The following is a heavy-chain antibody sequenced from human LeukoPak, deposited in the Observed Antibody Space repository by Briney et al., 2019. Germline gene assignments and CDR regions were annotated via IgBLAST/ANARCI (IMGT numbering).Heavy chain of an antibody. CDR3: ARRETSGYYTNWYFDL. Sequence: SETLSLTCTVSGYSISSYYWSWIRQPPGKGLEWIGYIYYSGSTNYNPSLKSRVTISVDTSKNQFSLKLSSVTAADTAVYYCARRETSGYYTNWYFDLWGRGTLVTVSS. V-gene: IGHV4-59*01. D-gene: IGHD3-3*01. J-gene: IGHJ2*01. CDR2: IYYSGST. CDR1: GYSISSYY.